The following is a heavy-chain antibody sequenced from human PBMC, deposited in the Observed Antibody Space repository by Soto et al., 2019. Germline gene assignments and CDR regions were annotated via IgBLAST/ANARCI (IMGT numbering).Heavy chain of an antibody. CDR2: MNPNSGNT. Sequence: QVQLGQSGAEVKKPGASVKVSCKASGYTFTSYDINWVRQATGQGLEWMGWMNPNSGNTGYAQKFKGRVTMPRNTSRSTDYMELSSLRSEDTAVYYGARAYSSYYNWFDPWGQGTLVTVSS. CDR1: GYTFTSYD. V-gene: IGHV1-8*01. D-gene: IGHD4-4*01. CDR3: ARAYSSYYNWFDP. J-gene: IGHJ5*02.